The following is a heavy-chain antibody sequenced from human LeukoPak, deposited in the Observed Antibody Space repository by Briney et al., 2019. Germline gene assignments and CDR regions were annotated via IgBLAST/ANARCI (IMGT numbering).Heavy chain of an antibody. D-gene: IGHD5-24*01. CDR1: GFTFDDYA. Sequence: PGGSLRLSCAASGFTFDDYAMHWVRQAPGKGLEWVSSISSSSSYIYYADSVKGRFTISRDNAKNSLYLQMNSLRAEDTAVYYCARDRGSGGWLQLFGYWGQGTLVTVSS. J-gene: IGHJ4*02. V-gene: IGHV3-21*01. CDR2: ISSSSSYI. CDR3: ARDRGSGGWLQLFGY.